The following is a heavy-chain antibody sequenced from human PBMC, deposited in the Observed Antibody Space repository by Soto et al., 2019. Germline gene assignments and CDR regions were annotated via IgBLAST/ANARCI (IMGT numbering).Heavy chain of an antibody. CDR1: GFSLRSQW. Sequence: PGGSLRLSCAASGFSLRSQWMHWIRRAPGKGLEWVSRTSPDGSTIYADSVKGRFTISRDNAKNTVYLQMNSLRAEDTAMYYCSVSIFGVVHYWGQGTLVTVSS. D-gene: IGHD3-3*01. CDR3: SVSIFGVVHY. CDR2: TSPDGST. V-gene: IGHV3-74*01. J-gene: IGHJ4*02.